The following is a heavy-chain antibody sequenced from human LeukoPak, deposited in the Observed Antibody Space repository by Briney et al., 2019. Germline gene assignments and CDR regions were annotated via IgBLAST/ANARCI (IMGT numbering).Heavy chain of an antibody. D-gene: IGHD3-22*01. J-gene: IGHJ4*02. V-gene: IGHV3-21*01. CDR1: GFTFSSYS. CDR2: ISSSSSYI. Sequence: PGGSLRLSCVASGFTFSSYSMNWVRQAPGKGLEWVSSISSSSSYIYYADSVKGRFTISRDNAKNSLYLQMNSLRAEDTAVYYCARQLGGSSGYYFDYWGQGTLVTVSS. CDR3: ARQLGGSSGYYFDY.